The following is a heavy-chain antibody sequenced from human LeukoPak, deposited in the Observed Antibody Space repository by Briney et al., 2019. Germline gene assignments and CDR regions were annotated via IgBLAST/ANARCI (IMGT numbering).Heavy chain of an antibody. CDR2: IYSGGST. D-gene: IGHD6-6*01. Sequence: GGFLRLSCAASGFTVSSNYMSWVRQAPGKGLEWVSVIYSGGSTYYADSVKGRFTISRDNSKNTLYLQMNSLRAEDTAVYYCARDFGWGIAARRRAFDIWGQGTMVTVSS. CDR1: GFTVSSNY. J-gene: IGHJ3*02. CDR3: ARDFGWGIAARRRAFDI. V-gene: IGHV3-66*01.